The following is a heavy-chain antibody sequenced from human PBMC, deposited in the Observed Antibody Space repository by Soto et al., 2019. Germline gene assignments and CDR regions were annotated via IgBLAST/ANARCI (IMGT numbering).Heavy chain of an antibody. Sequence: QVQLAQSGAEVKKPGASVKVSCKTSGYIFTSYGISWVRQAPGQGLEWMGWISGYNGNTNYAQNLQGRVSKNTDKSTSPAYMELRSLRSDDTAVYYCARPAFRDYQGRGSDYWGPGTLVTVSS. V-gene: IGHV1-18*01. CDR3: ARPAFRDYQGRGSDY. J-gene: IGHJ4*02. CDR1: GYIFTSYG. CDR2: ISGYNGNT. D-gene: IGHD4-17*01.